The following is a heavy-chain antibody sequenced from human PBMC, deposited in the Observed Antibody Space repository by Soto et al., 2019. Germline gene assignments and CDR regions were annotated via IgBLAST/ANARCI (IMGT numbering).Heavy chain of an antibody. V-gene: IGHV4-30-4*02. J-gene: IGHJ4*02. Sequence: NPSETLSLTCTVSGFSISSFDFYWSCIRQPPGKGLELIGNIYYSVSTYYNPSLRSRAIMSVDTSQNQFSLKLSSLTEADTAVYFCARADEFSDRFDYWGQGALVTXSS. CDR2: IYYSVST. CDR1: GFSISSFDFY. D-gene: IGHD2-21*02. CDR3: ARADEFSDRFDY.